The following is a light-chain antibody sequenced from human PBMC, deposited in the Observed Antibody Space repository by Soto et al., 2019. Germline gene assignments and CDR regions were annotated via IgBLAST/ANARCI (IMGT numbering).Light chain of an antibody. V-gene: IGKV1-9*01. CDR3: QQLNTFPIT. Sequence: DIQLTQSPSFLSASVGDRVTITCRASQCISSYLAWYQQTPGKAPKLLIYASSTLQSGVPSRFSGSGSGTEFTLTISNLQPEDFATYFCQQLNTFPITFGQGTRLEIK. CDR2: ASS. CDR1: QCISSY. J-gene: IGKJ5*01.